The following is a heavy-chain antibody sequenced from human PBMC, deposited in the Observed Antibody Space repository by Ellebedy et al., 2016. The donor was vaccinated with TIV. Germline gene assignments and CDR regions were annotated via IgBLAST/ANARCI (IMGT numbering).Heavy chain of an antibody. Sequence: ASVKVSXKASRGTFSSYAISWVRQAPGQGLEWMGWISAYNGNTNYAQKLQGRVTMTTDTSTSTAYMELRSLRSDDTAVYYCARSRGGMNDAFDIWGQGTMVTVSS. CDR3: ARSRGGMNDAFDI. V-gene: IGHV1-18*01. CDR2: ISAYNGNT. CDR1: RGTFSSYA. D-gene: IGHD3-16*01. J-gene: IGHJ3*02.